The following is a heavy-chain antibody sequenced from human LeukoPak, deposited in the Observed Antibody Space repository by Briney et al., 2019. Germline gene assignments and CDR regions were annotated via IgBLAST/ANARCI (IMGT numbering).Heavy chain of an antibody. CDR1: GFTVSSNY. V-gene: IGHV3-66*01. J-gene: IGHJ6*02. D-gene: IGHD4-11*01. Sequence: GGSLRLSCAASGFTVSSNYMSWVRQAPGKGLGWVSVIYSGGSTYYADSVKGRFTISRDNSKNTLYLQMNSLRAEDTAVYYCARDLQAPFYYYYGMDVWGQGTTVTVSS. CDR2: IYSGGST. CDR3: ARDLQAPFYYYYGMDV.